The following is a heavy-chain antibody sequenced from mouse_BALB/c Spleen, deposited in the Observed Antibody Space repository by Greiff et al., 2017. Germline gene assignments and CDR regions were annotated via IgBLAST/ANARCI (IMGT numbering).Heavy chain of an antibody. D-gene: IGHD1-1*01. Sequence: VQLQQSAAELARPGASVKMSCKASGYTFTSYTMHWVKQRPGQGLEWIGYINPSSGYTEYNQKFKDKTTLTADKSSSTAYMQLSSLTSEDSAVYYCAYGSSSYYFDYWGQGTTLTVSS. CDR1: GYTFTSYT. J-gene: IGHJ2*01. CDR2: INPSSGYT. CDR3: AYGSSSYYFDY. V-gene: IGHV1-4*02.